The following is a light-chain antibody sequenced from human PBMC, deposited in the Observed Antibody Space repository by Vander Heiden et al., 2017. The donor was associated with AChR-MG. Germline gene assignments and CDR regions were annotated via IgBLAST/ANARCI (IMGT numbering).Light chain of an antibody. Sequence: DIKLTKSPSSLSASVGDRVTITCRASQSISSYLNWYQQKPGKAPKLLIYAASSLQSGVPSRFSGSGSGTDFTLTISSLQPEDFATYYCQQSYSTLFTFGPGTKVDIK. V-gene: IGKV1-39*01. CDR3: QQSYSTLFT. CDR2: AAS. CDR1: QSISSY. J-gene: IGKJ3*01.